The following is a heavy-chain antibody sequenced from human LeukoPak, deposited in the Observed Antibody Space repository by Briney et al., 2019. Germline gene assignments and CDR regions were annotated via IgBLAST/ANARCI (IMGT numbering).Heavy chain of an antibody. V-gene: IGHV4-61*02. J-gene: IGHJ5*02. Sequence: PSQTLSLTCTVSGGSINSDSYQGSWIRQPAGKGMEWIGRSYTSGSTNYNPSLKNRATISVDTSKNQFSLKLTSVTAADTAVYYCARGRGGTYYWYDPWGQGTLVTVSS. D-gene: IGHD1-26*01. CDR1: GGSINSDSYQ. CDR3: ARGRGGTYYWYDP. CDR2: SYTSGST.